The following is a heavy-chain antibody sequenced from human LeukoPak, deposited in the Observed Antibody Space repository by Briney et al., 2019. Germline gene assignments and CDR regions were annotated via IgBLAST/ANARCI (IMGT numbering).Heavy chain of an antibody. J-gene: IGHJ4*02. Sequence: GGSLRLSCAASGFAIGDYMMHWVRQAPGKGLEWVSLISWDSGDRHYADSMKGRFTISRDNSRSSLYLHMNSLRTEDTALYYCAKDRGGYTGFDSWGQGTLVTVSS. CDR2: ISWDSGDR. CDR3: AKDRGGYTGFDS. D-gene: IGHD5-12*01. CDR1: GFAIGDYM. V-gene: IGHV3-43*01.